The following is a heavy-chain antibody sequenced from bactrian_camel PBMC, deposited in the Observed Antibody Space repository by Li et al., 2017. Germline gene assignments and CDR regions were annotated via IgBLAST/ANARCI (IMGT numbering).Heavy chain of an antibody. CDR3: GADVMPTTIGVD. J-gene: IGHJ4*01. Sequence: QLVESGGDLVQPGGSLRLSCTASGFSFTTYTMTWVRQAPGKGLEWVSAINSRYITDYPNSVKGRFTISRDNAQNTLNLQMNSLKFEDTAVYYCGADVMPTTIGVDWGQGTQVTVS. D-gene: IGHD2*01. CDR2: INSRYIT. V-gene: IGHV3S1*01. CDR1: GFSFTTYT.